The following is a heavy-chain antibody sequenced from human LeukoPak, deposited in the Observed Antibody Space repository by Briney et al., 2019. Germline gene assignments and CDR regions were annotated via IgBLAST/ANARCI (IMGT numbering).Heavy chain of an antibody. CDR2: IYYSGTT. V-gene: IGHV4-31*03. CDR1: GGSISSGGYY. CDR3: ARSGTVTTWNY. D-gene: IGHD4-17*01. J-gene: IGHJ4*02. Sequence: SETLSLTRTVSGGSISSGGYYWSWIRQHPGKGLEWIGCIYYSGTTYYHPSLTSRVAISVDTSKNQFSLKLSSVTAADTAAYYCARSGTVTTWNYWGQGTLVTVSS.